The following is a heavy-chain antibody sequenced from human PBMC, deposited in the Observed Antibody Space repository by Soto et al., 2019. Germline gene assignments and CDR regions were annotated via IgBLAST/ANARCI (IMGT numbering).Heavy chain of an antibody. J-gene: IGHJ6*02. V-gene: IGHV1-8*01. Sequence: ASVKVSCKASGYTFTSDDINWVRQATGQGLEWMGWMNPNSGNTGYAQKFQGRVTMTRNTSTSTAYMELSSLRSEDTAVYYCAREYCSGGSCYSDGGMDVWGQGTTVTVSS. CDR3: AREYCSGGSCYSDGGMDV. D-gene: IGHD2-15*01. CDR1: GYTFTSDD. CDR2: MNPNSGNT.